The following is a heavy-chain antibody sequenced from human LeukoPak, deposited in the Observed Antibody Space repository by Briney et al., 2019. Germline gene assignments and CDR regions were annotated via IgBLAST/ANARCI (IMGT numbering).Heavy chain of an antibody. CDR3: AKPLTGFWSMGN. CDR1: GFTVSSNY. Sequence: GGSLRLSCAVSGFTVSSNYMSWVRQPPGKGLEWVSVIYSGGSTYYADSVKGRFTISRDNSKNTLYLQMNSLRAEDTAVYYCAKPLTGFWSMGNWGQGTLVTVSS. CDR2: IYSGGST. V-gene: IGHV3-53*01. J-gene: IGHJ4*02. D-gene: IGHD3-3*01.